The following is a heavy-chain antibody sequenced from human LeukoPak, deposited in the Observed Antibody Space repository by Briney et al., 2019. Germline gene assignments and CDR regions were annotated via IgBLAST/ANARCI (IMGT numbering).Heavy chain of an antibody. Sequence: ASVKVSCKASGYTFTSYCMHWVRQAPGQGLEWMGIINPSGGSTSYAQKFQGRVTMTRDTSTSTVYMELSSLRSEDTAVYYCARVPSRYCSSTSCPTWYYYYGMDVWGQGTTVTVSS. J-gene: IGHJ6*02. V-gene: IGHV1-46*01. CDR1: GYTFTSYC. CDR2: INPSGGST. D-gene: IGHD2-2*01. CDR3: ARVPSRYCSSTSCPTWYYYYGMDV.